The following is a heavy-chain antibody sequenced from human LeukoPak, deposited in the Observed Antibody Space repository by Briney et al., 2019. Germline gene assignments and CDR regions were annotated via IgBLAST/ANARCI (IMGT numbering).Heavy chain of an antibody. CDR3: VRIPNSANFPNWFDP. V-gene: IGHV3-21*01. D-gene: IGHD4/OR15-4a*01. CDR1: GFTFSSST. J-gene: IGHJ5*02. Sequence: GGSLRLSCAASGFTFSSSTMKWVRRAPGKGLEWVSSISSSSDYIYYADSVKGRFTISRDNAKNSLYLQMNSLRAEDTAVYYCVRIPNSANFPNWFDPWGQGALVTVSS. CDR2: ISSSSDYI.